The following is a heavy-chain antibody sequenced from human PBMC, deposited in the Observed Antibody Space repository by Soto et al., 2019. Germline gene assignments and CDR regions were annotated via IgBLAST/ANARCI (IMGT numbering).Heavy chain of an antibody. CDR3: VGLSGWFDP. CDR2: IYYSGST. CDR1: GGSISSYY. Sequence: TLSLTCTVSGGSISSYYWSWIRQPPGKGLEWIGYIYYSGSTNYNPSLKSRVTISVDTSKNQFSLKLSSVTAADTAVYYCVGLSGWFDPWGQGTLVTVSS. J-gene: IGHJ5*02. V-gene: IGHV4-59*01.